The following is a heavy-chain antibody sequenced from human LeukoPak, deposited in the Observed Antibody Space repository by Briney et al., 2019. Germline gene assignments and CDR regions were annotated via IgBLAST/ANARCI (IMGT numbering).Heavy chain of an antibody. J-gene: IGHJ4*02. V-gene: IGHV3-30*18. CDR1: GFTFSSYG. CDR3: AKDPTISYYYGSGSSSIPYFDY. Sequence: GRSLRLSCAASGFTFSSYGMRWVRQAPGKGLEWVAVISYDGSNKYYADSVKGRFTISRDNSKNTLYLQMNSLRAEDTAVYYCAKDPTISYYYGSGSSSIPYFDYWGQGTLVTVSS. D-gene: IGHD3-10*01. CDR2: ISYDGSNK.